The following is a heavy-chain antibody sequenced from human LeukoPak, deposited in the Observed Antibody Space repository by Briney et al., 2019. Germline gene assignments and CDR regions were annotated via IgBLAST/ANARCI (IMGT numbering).Heavy chain of an antibody. D-gene: IGHD6-19*01. CDR3: AREGSGWY. J-gene: IGHJ4*02. V-gene: IGHV3-30-3*01. Sequence: PGRSLRLSCAASGFTFSSYAMHWVRQAPGKGLEWVAVISYDGSNKYYADSVKGRFTISRDNSKNTLYLQMNSLRAEDTAVYYCAREGSGWYWGQGTLVTVSS. CDR1: GFTFSSYA. CDR2: ISYDGSNK.